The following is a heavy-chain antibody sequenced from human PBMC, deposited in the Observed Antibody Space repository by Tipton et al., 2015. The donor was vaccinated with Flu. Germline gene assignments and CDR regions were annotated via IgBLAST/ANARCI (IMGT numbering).Heavy chain of an antibody. CDR2: IYTSGST. CDR3: ASYFDWLGAFDI. D-gene: IGHD3-9*01. V-gene: IGHV4-4*07. CDR1: GGSISSYY. Sequence: TLSLTCTVSGGSISSYYWSWIRQPAGKGLEWIGRIYTSGSTNYNPSLTSRVTMSVDTSKNQFSLKLSAVTAADTAVYYCASYFDWLGAFDIWGQGTMVTVSS. J-gene: IGHJ3*02.